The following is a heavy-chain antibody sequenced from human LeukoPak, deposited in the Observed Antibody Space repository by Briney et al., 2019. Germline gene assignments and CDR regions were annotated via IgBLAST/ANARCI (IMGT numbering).Heavy chain of an antibody. V-gene: IGHV3-21*01. J-gene: IGHJ4*02. CDR3: ARDPAAMVPEYYFDY. CDR2: ISSSSSYI. Sequence: GGSLRLSCAASGFTVSSNEMSWVRRAPGKGLEWVSSISSSSSYIYYADSVKGRFTISRDNAKNSLYLQMNSLRAEDTAVYYCARDPAAMVPEYYFDYWGQGTLVTVSS. CDR1: GFTVSSNE. D-gene: IGHD5-18*01.